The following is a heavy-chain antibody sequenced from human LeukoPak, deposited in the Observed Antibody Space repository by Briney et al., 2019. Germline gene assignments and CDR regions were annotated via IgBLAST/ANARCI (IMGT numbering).Heavy chain of an antibody. Sequence: ETLSLTCTVSGGSIRSANHFWGWIRQPPGKGLEWIGIIYYSGRTYFNPSLKSRVTIGVDTSKNQFSLKLRSVTAADTAVYYCARRAYSSSSFVYWGQGTLVTVSS. J-gene: IGHJ4*02. CDR1: GGSIRSANHF. V-gene: IGHV4-39*01. CDR2: IYYSGRT. CDR3: ARRAYSSSSFVY. D-gene: IGHD6-6*01.